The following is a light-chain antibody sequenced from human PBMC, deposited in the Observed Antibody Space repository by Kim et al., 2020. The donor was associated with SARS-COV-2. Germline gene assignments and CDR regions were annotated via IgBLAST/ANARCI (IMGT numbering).Light chain of an antibody. CDR3: QNYDDNHWV. CDR1: SGSIDSND. V-gene: IGLV6-57*01. J-gene: IGLJ3*02. CDR2: EDH. Sequence: GKTITITGSRSSGSIDSNDVKWFQQRPGSSPNTVIFEDHERPYGVADRFFGSIDTSSNSASLTITGLKTEDEADYYCQNYDDNHWVFGGGTKVTVL.